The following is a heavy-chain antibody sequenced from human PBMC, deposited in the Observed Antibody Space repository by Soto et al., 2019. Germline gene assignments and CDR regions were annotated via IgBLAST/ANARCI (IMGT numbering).Heavy chain of an antibody. J-gene: IGHJ4*02. CDR3: ARSTFHPHGSSDY. CDR1: GYTFINYG. D-gene: IGHD3-10*01. Sequence: ASVKVSCKASGYTFINYGINWVRQAPGEGLEWMGWISAYNGNTNYAEKVQGRVTLTTDTSANIAYIELRSLRSDDTAVYYCARSTFHPHGSSDYWGQGTLVTVSS. CDR2: ISAYNGNT. V-gene: IGHV1-18*01.